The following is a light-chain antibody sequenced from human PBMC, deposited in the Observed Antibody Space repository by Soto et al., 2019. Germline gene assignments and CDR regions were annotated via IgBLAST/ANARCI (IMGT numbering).Light chain of an antibody. V-gene: IGKV1-6*02. J-gene: IGKJ1*01. CDR3: LQDYNYPLT. CDR1: RGIRID. CDR2: GAS. Sequence: AVYMTQSPSSLSASVGDTVTITCRASRGIRIDLGWYRQRPGKAPELLISGASNLQSGVSSRFSGSGSGTSFTLTIYSLQPEDFATYYCLQDYNYPLTFGQGTKVELK.